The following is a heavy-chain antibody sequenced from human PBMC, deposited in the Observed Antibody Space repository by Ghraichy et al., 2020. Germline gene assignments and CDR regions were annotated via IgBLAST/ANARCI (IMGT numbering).Heavy chain of an antibody. CDR1: GGSISSCGYS. CDR3: ARALGPPYEHWFDP. V-gene: IGHV4-30-2*01. Sequence: SETLSLTCAVSGGSISSCGYSWSWIRQPPGKGLEWIGYIYHSGSTYYNPSLKSRVTISVDRSKNQFSLKLSSVTAADTAVYYCARALGPPYEHWFDPWGQGTLVTVSS. D-gene: IGHD5-12*01. CDR2: IYHSGST. J-gene: IGHJ5*02.